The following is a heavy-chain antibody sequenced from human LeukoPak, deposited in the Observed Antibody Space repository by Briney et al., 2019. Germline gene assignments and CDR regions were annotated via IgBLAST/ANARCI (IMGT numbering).Heavy chain of an antibody. Sequence: PGGSLRLSCAASGFTFSSYAMHWVRQAPGKGLEWVAVISYDGSNKYYADSVKGRFTISRDNSKNTLYLQMNSLRAEDTAVYYCARGGSSGAIHYYYYYMDVWGKGTTVTVSS. CDR2: ISYDGSNK. CDR1: GFTFSSYA. V-gene: IGHV3-30*04. J-gene: IGHJ6*03. D-gene: IGHD6-19*01. CDR3: ARGGSSGAIHYYYYYMDV.